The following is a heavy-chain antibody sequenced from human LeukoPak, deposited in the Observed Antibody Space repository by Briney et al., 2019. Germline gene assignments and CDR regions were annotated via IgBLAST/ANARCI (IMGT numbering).Heavy chain of an antibody. D-gene: IGHD6-13*01. CDR1: GGSFSGYY. CDR2: INHSGST. V-gene: IGHV4-34*01. Sequence: SETLSLTCAVYGGSFSGYYWSWIRQPPGKGLEWIGEINHSGSTNYNPSLESRVTISVDTSKNQFSLKLSSVTAADTAVYYCARGGVRGPRSPTPTKRIAAAGKKYYFDYWGQGTLVTVSS. CDR3: ARGGVRGPRSPTPTKRIAAAGKKYYFDY. J-gene: IGHJ4*02.